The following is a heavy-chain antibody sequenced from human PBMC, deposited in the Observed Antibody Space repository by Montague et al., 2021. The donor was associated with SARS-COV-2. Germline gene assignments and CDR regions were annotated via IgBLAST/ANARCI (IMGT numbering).Heavy chain of an antibody. CDR3: VRDFYDTSDYFQGTFDV. D-gene: IGHD3-22*01. J-gene: IGHJ3*01. V-gene: IGHV4-59*02. CDR1: GVSVNNYY. Sequence: SETLSLTCSVSGVSVNNYYWAWIRQTPEKGLEWIGYIYYTGSTNYNPSLRNRITISIDTSANQSSLKLRSVTPADTAVYYCVRDFYDTSDYFQGTFDVWGTAQWSPSPQ. CDR2: IYYTGST.